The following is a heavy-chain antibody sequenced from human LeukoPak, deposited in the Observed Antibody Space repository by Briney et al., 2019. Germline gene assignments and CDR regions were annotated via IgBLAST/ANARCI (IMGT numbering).Heavy chain of an antibody. J-gene: IGHJ4*02. CDR2: MYYSGGT. CDR3: AGTGLFFDY. D-gene: IGHD7-27*01. Sequence: SETLSLTCRVSGASISGYYWSWIRQPPGKGLEWFGHMYYSGGTTYNPSLKSRVSISLDTSKKHFSLKLSSVTAADTAVYYCAGTGLFFDYWSQGTLVTVSS. V-gene: IGHV4-59*01. CDR1: GASISGYY.